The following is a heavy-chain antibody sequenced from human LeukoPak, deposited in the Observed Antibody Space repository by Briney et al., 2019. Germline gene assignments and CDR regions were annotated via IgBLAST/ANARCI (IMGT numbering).Heavy chain of an antibody. Sequence: SETLSLTCAVSGGSISSSNRWSWVRQPPGKGLEWIGEIYHSGSTNYNPSLKSRVTISVDKSKNQFSLELSSVTAADTAVYYCARSHSGSYYVAPDYWGQGTLVTVSS. D-gene: IGHD1-26*01. CDR3: ARSHSGSYYVAPDY. J-gene: IGHJ4*02. CDR2: IYHSGST. V-gene: IGHV4-4*02. CDR1: GGSISSSNR.